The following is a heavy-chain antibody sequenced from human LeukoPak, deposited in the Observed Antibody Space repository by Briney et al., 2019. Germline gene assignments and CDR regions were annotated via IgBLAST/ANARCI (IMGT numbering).Heavy chain of an antibody. CDR2: INPNSGGT. CDR1: GYTFTGYY. D-gene: IGHD6-19*01. V-gene: IGHV1-2*02. CDR3: ERDGPQGEQWLVRHLDY. Sequence: ASVKVSSKASGYTFTGYYMYWVRQAPGQGLEWMGWINPNSGGTNYAQKFQGRVTMTRDTSISTAYMELSRLRSDDTAVYYCERDGPQGEQWLVRHLDYLGQGTLVTVSS. J-gene: IGHJ4*02.